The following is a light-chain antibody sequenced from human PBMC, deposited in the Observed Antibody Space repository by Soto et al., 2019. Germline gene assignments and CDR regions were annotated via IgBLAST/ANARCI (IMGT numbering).Light chain of an antibody. CDR3: QRYNSWPYT. V-gene: IGKV3-15*01. CDR2: GAS. Sequence: EIVMTQSPATLSVSPGERATLSCRASQSVSSNLGWYQQKPGQAPRLLIYGASTRATGIPARFSGSRSGTEFTLTISSLQSEDFAVYYCQRYNSWPYTFGQGTKLEIK. CDR1: QSVSSN. J-gene: IGKJ2*01.